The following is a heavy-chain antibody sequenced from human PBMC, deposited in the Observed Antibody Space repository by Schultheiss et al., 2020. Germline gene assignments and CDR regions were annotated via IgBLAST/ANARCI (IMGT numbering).Heavy chain of an antibody. CDR2: SSYDGSNK. J-gene: IGHJ5*02. CDR1: GFTFSNYV. V-gene: IGHV3-30-3*01. CDR3: ARDGSGSYYNFNWFDP. D-gene: IGHD3-10*01. Sequence: SLKISCAASGFTFSNYVFHWVRQAPGKGLEWVAVSSYDGSNKYYADSVEGRFTISRDNSKNTVYLQMNNLRAEDTAVYYCARDGSGSYYNFNWFDPWGQGTLVTVSS.